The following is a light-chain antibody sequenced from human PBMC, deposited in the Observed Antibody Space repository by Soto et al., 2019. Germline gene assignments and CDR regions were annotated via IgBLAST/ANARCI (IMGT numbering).Light chain of an antibody. Sequence: DIQMTQSPSSLSASVGDRVTITCRASQSISSYLNWYQQKPGKAPKLLIYAASSLQSGVPSRFSGSGSGTDFTLTISSLQPEDFATYYCQQSYSNQRTFGQWTKVDIK. J-gene: IGKJ1*01. V-gene: IGKV1-39*01. CDR3: QQSYSNQRT. CDR2: AAS. CDR1: QSISSY.